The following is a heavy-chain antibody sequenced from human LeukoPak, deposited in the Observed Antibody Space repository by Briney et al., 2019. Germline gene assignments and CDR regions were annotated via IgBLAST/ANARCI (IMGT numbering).Heavy chain of an antibody. CDR2: INSDGSST. J-gene: IGHJ5*02. CDR1: GFTFSSYW. Sequence: GGSLRLSCAASGFTFSSYWVHWVRHAPGKGRVRVSRINSDGSSTSYADSVKGRFTISRDNAKNTLYLQMNSLRAEDTAVYYCARDGGWYGNWFDPWGQGTLVTVSS. D-gene: IGHD6-19*01. CDR3: ARDGGWYGNWFDP. V-gene: IGHV3-74*01.